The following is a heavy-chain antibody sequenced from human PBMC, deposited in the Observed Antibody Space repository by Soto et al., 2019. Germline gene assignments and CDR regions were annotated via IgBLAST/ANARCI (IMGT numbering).Heavy chain of an antibody. CDR1: GFSLSASGVA. CDR2: IYWDDDK. J-gene: IGHJ5*02. Sequence: QVTLKESGPTLVKPTQTLTLTCTFSGFSLSASGVAVGWIRQPPGKALEWLALIYWDDDKRYSPSLKSRLTITKHTSKTQVILTMTNIDPVDTATYYCAHRPIVVSGTRGFAWFDPWGQGTLVNVSS. V-gene: IGHV2-5*02. D-gene: IGHD6-19*01. CDR3: AHRPIVVSGTRGFAWFDP.